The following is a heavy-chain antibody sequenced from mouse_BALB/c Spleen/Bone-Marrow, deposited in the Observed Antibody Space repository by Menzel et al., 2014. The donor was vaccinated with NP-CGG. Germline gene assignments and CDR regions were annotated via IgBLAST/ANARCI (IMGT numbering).Heavy chain of an antibody. D-gene: IGHD1-1*02. CDR1: GYSITSGYS. CDR2: IHYNGNT. V-gene: IGHV3-1*02. CDR3: ARFYGSYSY. Sequence: EVMLVESGPDLVKPSQSLSLTCTVTGYSITSGYSWHWIRQFPGNKLEWLGYIHYNGNTDYNPSLRSLISITRDTSKNLFFLQLNSLTTKDTATYYCARFYGSYSYWGQGTTLTVSS. J-gene: IGHJ2*01.